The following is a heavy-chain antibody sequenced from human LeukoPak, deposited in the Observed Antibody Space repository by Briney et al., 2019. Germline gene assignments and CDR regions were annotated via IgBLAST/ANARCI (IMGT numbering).Heavy chain of an antibody. CDR2: VSDIGSI. CDR3: AGHHPRNTVDF. CDR1: GGSISSYY. J-gene: IGHJ4*02. D-gene: IGHD2/OR15-2a*01. Sequence: SETLSLTCTVSGGSISSYYWSWIRQPPGKGLEWIAYVSDIGSINYNPSLKSRVTISLDTSKNQFSLKLSSVTAADTAVYYCAGHHPRNTVDFWGQGTLVTVSS. V-gene: IGHV4-59*08.